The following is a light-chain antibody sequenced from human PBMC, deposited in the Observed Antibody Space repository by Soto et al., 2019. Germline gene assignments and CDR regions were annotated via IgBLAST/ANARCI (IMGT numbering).Light chain of an antibody. CDR3: SLYTSSSTWV. V-gene: IGLV2-18*01. J-gene: IGLJ3*02. CDR2: EVS. Sequence: QSVLTQPPSVSGSPGQSVTISCTGTSSVVGSYNRVSWYQQPPGTAPKLMIYEVSNRPSGVPDRFSGSKSGNTASLTISGLQAEDEADYYCSLYTSSSTWVFGGGTKLTVL. CDR1: SSVVGSYNR.